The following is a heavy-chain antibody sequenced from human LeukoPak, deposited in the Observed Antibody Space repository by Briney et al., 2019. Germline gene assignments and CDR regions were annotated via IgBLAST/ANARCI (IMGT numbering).Heavy chain of an antibody. CDR3: AKGLTQLWEHDY. Sequence: PGGSLRLSCAASGFTFSSYGMHWVRQAPGKGLEWVAVISYDGSNKYYADSVKGRFTISRDSSKNTLYLQMNSLRAEDTAVYYCAKGLTQLWEHDYWGQGTLVTVSS. D-gene: IGHD5-18*01. J-gene: IGHJ4*02. CDR1: GFTFSSYG. V-gene: IGHV3-30*18. CDR2: ISYDGSNK.